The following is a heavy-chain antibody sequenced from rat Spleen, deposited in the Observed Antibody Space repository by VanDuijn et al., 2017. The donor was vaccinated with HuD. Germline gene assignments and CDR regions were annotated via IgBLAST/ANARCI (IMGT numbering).Heavy chain of an antibody. V-gene: IGHV5-25*01. Sequence: EVQLVESGGGLVQPGRSLKLSCAASRFTFSSFPMAWVRQAPTKGLEWVASISTGDDDTYYRDSVKGRFIISRDDEESTLYLQMDSLRSEDTATYFCARDGGYSPYFDYWGQGVMVTVSS. CDR1: RFTFSSFP. CDR3: ARDGGYSPYFDY. D-gene: IGHD1-11*01. CDR2: ISTGDDDT. J-gene: IGHJ2*01.